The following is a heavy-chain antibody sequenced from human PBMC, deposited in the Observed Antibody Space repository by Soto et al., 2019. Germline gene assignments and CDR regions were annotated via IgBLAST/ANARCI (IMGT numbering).Heavy chain of an antibody. D-gene: IGHD2-21*02. Sequence: KTSETLSLTCTVSGGSISSYYWSWIRQPPGKGLEWIGYIYCSGSTNYNPSLKSRVTISVDTSKNQFSLKLSSVTAADTAVYYCARVVRGGDCYSQPVVSGCYYYYGMDVWGQGTTVTVSS. CDR3: ARVVRGGDCYSQPVVSGCYYYYGMDV. V-gene: IGHV4-59*01. CDR2: IYCSGST. CDR1: GGSISSYY. J-gene: IGHJ6*02.